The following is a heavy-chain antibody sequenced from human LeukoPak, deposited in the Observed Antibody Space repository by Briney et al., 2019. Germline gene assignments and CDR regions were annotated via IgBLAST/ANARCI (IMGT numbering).Heavy chain of an antibody. J-gene: IGHJ4*02. D-gene: IGHD5-18*01. CDR3: ARQVTFGYAYAYYFDY. V-gene: IGHV4-59*04. CDR2: IHNSEST. Sequence: SETLSLTCTVSGGSINNYYWSWIRQPPGKGLEWIGNIHNSESTYYNPSLKSRVTISVDTSKNQFSLKLSSVTAADTAVYYCARQVTFGYAYAYYFDYWGQGSLVTVSS. CDR1: GGSINNYY.